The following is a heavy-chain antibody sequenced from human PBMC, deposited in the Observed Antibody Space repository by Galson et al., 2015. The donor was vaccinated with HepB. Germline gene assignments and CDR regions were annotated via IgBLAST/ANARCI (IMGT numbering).Heavy chain of an antibody. CDR1: GYTFTGYN. CDR2: FNPNDGGT. CDR3: ARQGGGNYYDSDGSAFDY. J-gene: IGHJ4*02. Sequence: SVKVSCKASGYTFTGYNIHWVRQAPGQGLEWMGWFNPNDGGTSYAQKFQGRVTMTRDTSISTAYMELSRLTSDDTAVYYCARQGGGNYYDSDGSAFDYWGQGTLVTVSS. V-gene: IGHV1-2*02. D-gene: IGHD3-22*01.